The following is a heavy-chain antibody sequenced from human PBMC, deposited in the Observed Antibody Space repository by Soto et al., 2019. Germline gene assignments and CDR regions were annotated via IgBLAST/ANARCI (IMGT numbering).Heavy chain of an antibody. CDR1: GGSISSGGSY. D-gene: IGHD5-18*01. Sequence: PSETLSLTCTVSGGSISSGGSYWSWIRQSPGKGLEWIGYIYYSGTTYHNPSLKSRVSISLDTSKNQFSLKLSSVTAADTVVYYCAWQGRGYSYGYFDYWGQGTLVTVSS. J-gene: IGHJ4*02. CDR2: IYYSGTT. CDR3: AWQGRGYSYGYFDY. V-gene: IGHV4-31*03.